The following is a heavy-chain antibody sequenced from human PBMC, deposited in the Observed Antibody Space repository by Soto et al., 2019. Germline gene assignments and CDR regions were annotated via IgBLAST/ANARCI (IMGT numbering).Heavy chain of an antibody. CDR1: GFTFSNYA. Sequence: GGSLRLSCAASGFTFSNYAMSWVRQAPGKGLEWVSAISGSGGSTYYADSVKGRFTISRDNSKNTLYLQMNSLRAEDTAVYYCAKLGHDFIWGSYRYTAFDYWGQGTLVTVSS. CDR3: AKLGHDFIWGSYRYTAFDY. D-gene: IGHD3-16*02. V-gene: IGHV3-23*01. J-gene: IGHJ4*02. CDR2: ISGSGGST.